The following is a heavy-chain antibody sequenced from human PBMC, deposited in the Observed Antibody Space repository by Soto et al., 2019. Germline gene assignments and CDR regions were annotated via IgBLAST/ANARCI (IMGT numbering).Heavy chain of an antibody. J-gene: IGHJ3*02. D-gene: IGHD3-10*01. CDR2: ITGSGSST. Sequence: GGSLRLSCAASGFTFSSYAMSWVRQAPGKGLEWVSGITGSGSSTYYADSVEGRFTISRDNSKNTLYLQMNSLRAENTAVYYCAKDLSPSGSGSFYQLDAFDIWGQGTMVTVSS. CDR3: AKDLSPSGSGSFYQLDAFDI. V-gene: IGHV3-23*01. CDR1: GFTFSSYA.